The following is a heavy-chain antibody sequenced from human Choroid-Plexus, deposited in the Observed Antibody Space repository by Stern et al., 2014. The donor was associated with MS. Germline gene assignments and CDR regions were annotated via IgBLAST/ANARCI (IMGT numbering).Heavy chain of an antibody. D-gene: IGHD2-8*01. CDR2: VSYDGSNK. J-gene: IGHJ5*02. Sequence: XQLVESGGGVVQPGRPLRLSCAASGFTFGSCAMHWVRQAPGKGLEWVAGVSYDGSNKYYADSVKGRFTVSRDNSQNTLYMQMSSLRAEDTXXXXXXKDRQYLTYFFDHWGQGSLVTVSS. CDR3: XKDRQYLTYFFDH. V-gene: IGHV3-30*03. CDR1: GFTFGSCA.